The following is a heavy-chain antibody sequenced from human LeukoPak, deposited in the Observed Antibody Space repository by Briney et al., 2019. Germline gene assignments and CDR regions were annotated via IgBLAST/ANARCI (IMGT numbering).Heavy chain of an antibody. D-gene: IGHD3-3*01. CDR3: AREGYDFWGVYMDV. J-gene: IGHJ6*03. CDR1: GFTFSSYS. V-gene: IGHV3-48*01. CDR2: ISSSSSTI. Sequence: PGGSLRLSCAASGFTFSSYSMNWVRQAPGKGLEWVSYISSSSSTIYYAASVKGLFTISRDNAKNSLYLQMNSLRAEDTAVYYCAREGYDFWGVYMDVWGKGTTVTVSS.